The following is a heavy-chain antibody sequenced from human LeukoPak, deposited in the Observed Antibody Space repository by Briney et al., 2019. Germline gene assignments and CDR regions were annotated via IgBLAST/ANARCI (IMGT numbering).Heavy chain of an antibody. CDR2: INPNSGGT. V-gene: IGHV1-2*02. CDR3: ARAKDTAMGYYYYYYMDV. D-gene: IGHD5-18*01. J-gene: IGHJ6*03. Sequence: ASVTVSCKASGYTFTGYYMHWVRQAPGQGLEWMGWINPNSGGTNYAQKFQGRVTMTRDTSISTAYMELSRLRSDDTAVYYCARAKDTAMGYYYYYYMDVWGKGTTVTISS. CDR1: GYTFTGYY.